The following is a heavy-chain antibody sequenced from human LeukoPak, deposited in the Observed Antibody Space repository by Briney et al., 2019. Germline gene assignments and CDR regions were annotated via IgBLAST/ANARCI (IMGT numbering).Heavy chain of an antibody. CDR2: INHNGST. Sequence: SETLSLTCAVCGGSFSGYYWSWIREPPGKGLEWIGEINHNGSTNYNPSLKSRVTISVDTSKNQFSLKLSSVTAADTAVYYCARGRGYSSGPYYFDYWGQGNLVTVSS. J-gene: IGHJ4*02. D-gene: IGHD6-19*01. V-gene: IGHV4-34*01. CDR1: GGSFSGYY. CDR3: ARGRGYSSGPYYFDY.